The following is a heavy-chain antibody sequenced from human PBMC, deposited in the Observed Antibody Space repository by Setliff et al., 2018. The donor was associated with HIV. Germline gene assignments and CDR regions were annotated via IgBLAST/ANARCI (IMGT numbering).Heavy chain of an antibody. CDR3: VKDTYSPDTTGYYYSTYFDY. CDR1: GVSIINYY. Sequence: SETLSLTCTVSGVSIINYYWSWIRQPAGKGPEWIGRIYSSGSTNYNPSLKSRVTMSIDTSTNRFSLKLNSVTAADTAVYFCVKDTYSPDTTGYYYSTYFDYWGQGTLVTVSS. V-gene: IGHV4-4*07. D-gene: IGHD3-22*01. CDR2: IYSSGST. J-gene: IGHJ4*02.